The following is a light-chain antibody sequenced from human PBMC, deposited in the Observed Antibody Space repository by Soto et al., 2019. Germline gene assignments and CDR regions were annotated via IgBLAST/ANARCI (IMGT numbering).Light chain of an antibody. J-gene: IGKJ1*01. CDR1: QSIGGY. Sequence: DIQMTQSPSSLSASVGDRFTITCRASQSIGGYLNWYQQKPGKAPNLLIYAASNLHSGAPSRFSGSGSGTHFTLTINSLQPEDFATYYCQQSFNTPWTFGQGTKVDIK. CDR3: QQSFNTPWT. V-gene: IGKV1-39*01. CDR2: AAS.